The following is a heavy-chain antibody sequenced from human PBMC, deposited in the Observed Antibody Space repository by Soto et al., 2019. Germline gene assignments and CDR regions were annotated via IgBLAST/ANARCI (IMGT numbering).Heavy chain of an antibody. J-gene: IGHJ6*02. D-gene: IGHD2-15*01. Sequence: GGSLRLSCAASGFPFSSYWMSLVRQAPGKGLEWVANIKQDGSEKYYVDSVKGRFTISRDNAKNSLYLQMNSLRAEDTAVYYCARQFTTYSSHCSPGNCGMDVWGQGTTVTVSS. CDR3: ARQFTTYSSHCSPGNCGMDV. CDR1: GFPFSSYW. CDR2: IKQDGSEK. V-gene: IGHV3-7*01.